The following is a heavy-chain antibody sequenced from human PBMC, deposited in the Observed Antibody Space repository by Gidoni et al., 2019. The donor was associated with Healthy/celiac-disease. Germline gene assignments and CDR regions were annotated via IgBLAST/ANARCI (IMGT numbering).Heavy chain of an antibody. Sequence: QVQLVESGGGVVQPGRSLRLSCAASGLTFRSYGMHWVRQAPGKGLGWVAVIWYDGSNKYYADSVKGRFTISRDNSKNTLYLQMNSLRAEDTAVYYCARIGAPVGATGVDYWGQGTLVTVSS. D-gene: IGHD1-26*01. V-gene: IGHV3-33*01. CDR1: GLTFRSYG. CDR3: ARIGAPVGATGVDY. J-gene: IGHJ4*02. CDR2: IWYDGSNK.